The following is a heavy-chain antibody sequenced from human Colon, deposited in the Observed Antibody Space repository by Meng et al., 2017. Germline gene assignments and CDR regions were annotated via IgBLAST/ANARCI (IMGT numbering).Heavy chain of an antibody. CDR1: GFSFSSYA. D-gene: IGHD3-3*01. CDR3: GVSSIFGVDRRGMDV. CDR2: ISYDGSDK. V-gene: IGHV3-30*01. Sequence: GESLKISCAASGFSFSSYAMDWVRQAPGKGLEWVAVISYDGSDKYYAASVKGRFTISRDNSKNTLSLEMNSLRAEDTAVYYCGVSSIFGVDRRGMDVWGQGTTVTVSS. J-gene: IGHJ6*02.